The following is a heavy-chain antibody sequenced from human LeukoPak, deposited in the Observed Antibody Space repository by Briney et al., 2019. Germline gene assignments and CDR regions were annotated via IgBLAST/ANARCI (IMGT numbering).Heavy chain of an antibody. CDR3: VRAGFGRYGMDV. J-gene: IGHJ6*02. D-gene: IGHD3-10*01. V-gene: IGHV3-48*01. CDR2: INSGSTII. Sequence: PGGSLRLSCAASGFTFSSYSMNWVRQAPGKGLEWLSFINSGSTIIYYADSVKGRFTISRDNAKNSLYLQMNSLRVEDTAVYYCVRAGFGRYGMDVRGQGTTVTVSS. CDR1: GFTFSSYS.